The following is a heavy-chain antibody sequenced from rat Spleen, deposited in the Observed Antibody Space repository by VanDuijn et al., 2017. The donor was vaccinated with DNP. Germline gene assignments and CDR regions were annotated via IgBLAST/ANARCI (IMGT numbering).Heavy chain of an antibody. CDR1: GFSLTNYG. J-gene: IGHJ4*01. Sequence: QVQLKESGPGLVQPSQTLSLTCTVSGFSLTNYGLNWVRQPPGKGLEWIAAISSGGNTYSNSALKSRLSISRDTSKSQVFLKMNSLQTEDTAIYFCMSVALDAWGQGTSVTVSS. V-gene: IGHV2S12*01. CDR3: MSVALDA. CDR2: ISSGGNT.